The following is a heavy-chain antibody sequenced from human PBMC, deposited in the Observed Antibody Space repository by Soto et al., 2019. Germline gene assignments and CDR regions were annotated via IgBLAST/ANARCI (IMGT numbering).Heavy chain of an antibody. CDR1: GGSLNNYL. D-gene: IGHD5-18*01. Sequence: QVQLVQSGAEMKKPGSSVKVYCKDSGGSLNNYLITWVRQAPGQGLEWLGEIVPFSGATNSAQKSQGRVPITADDSTKTAYMELRSLRPENSAMYFCASGGVDTVTFDYWGQGTRVTVSS. V-gene: IGHV1-69*01. CDR3: ASGGVDTVTFDY. CDR2: IVPFSGAT. J-gene: IGHJ4*02.